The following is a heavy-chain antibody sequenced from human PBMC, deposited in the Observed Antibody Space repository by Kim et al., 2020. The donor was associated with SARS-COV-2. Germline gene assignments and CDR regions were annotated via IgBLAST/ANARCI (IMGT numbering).Heavy chain of an antibody. J-gene: IGHJ4*02. CDR1: GFTFSSYA. Sequence: GGSLRLSCAASGFTFSSYAMHWVRQAPGKGLEWVAVISYDGSNKYYADSVKGRFTISRDNSKNTLYLQMNSLRAEDTAVYYCASSDWGRITIFGVVIIWGQGTLVTVSS. D-gene: IGHD3-3*01. CDR2: ISYDGSNK. CDR3: ASSDWGRITIFGVVII. V-gene: IGHV3-30-3*01.